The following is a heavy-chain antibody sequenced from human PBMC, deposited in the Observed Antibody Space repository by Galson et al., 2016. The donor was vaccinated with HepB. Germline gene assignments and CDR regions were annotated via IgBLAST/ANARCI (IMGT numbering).Heavy chain of an antibody. V-gene: IGHV3-53*01. Sequence: SLRLSCAASGFTVNNNYMRWVRQAPGKGLEWVSLIYSGGSTSFADSVKGRFTISRDNSKNTLYLQMNSLRVEDTAVYFCARDIGPVGPGTLVTVSS. CDR1: GFTVNNNY. J-gene: IGHJ5*02. CDR2: IYSGGST. CDR3: ARDIGP.